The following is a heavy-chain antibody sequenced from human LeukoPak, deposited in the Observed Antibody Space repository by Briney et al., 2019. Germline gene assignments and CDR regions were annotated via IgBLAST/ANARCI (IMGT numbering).Heavy chain of an antibody. CDR1: EFSVGSNY. Sequence: PGGSLRLSCAASEFSVGSNYMTWVRQAPGKGLEWVSSISSSSSYIYYADSVKGRFTISRDNAKNSLYLQMNSLRAEDTAVYYCARDLIAAAGLNDAFDIWGQGTMVTVSS. D-gene: IGHD6-13*01. V-gene: IGHV3-21*01. CDR3: ARDLIAAAGLNDAFDI. J-gene: IGHJ3*02. CDR2: ISSSSSYI.